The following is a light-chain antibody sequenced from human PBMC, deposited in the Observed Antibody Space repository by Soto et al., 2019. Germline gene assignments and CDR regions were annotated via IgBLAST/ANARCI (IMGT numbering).Light chain of an antibody. CDR1: QGIGDT. CDR2: DTS. CDR3: QPYNNGPLT. J-gene: IGKJ4*01. V-gene: IGKV3-15*01. Sequence: EVVMRQSPATLYVSPGEGATLSCRASQGIGDTLAWYQHKPGQTPRLLIYDTSTRATGVPTRFSGSRSGAEFTLTINSLQSEDFAVYYCQPYNNGPLTFGGGTKVEIK.